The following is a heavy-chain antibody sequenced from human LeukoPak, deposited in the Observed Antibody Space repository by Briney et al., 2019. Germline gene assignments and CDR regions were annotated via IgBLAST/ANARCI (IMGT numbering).Heavy chain of an antibody. J-gene: IGHJ4*01. Sequence: PGGSLGLSCAASGFTFSSYAMSWVRQAPGKGLEWVSGIRGGGGSVGSTSYPDSVKGRFTISRDNSKNTLYLEMNSLRAEDTALYYCAKGNWEGEYIFDSWGQGTLVTVSS. CDR2: IRGGGGSVGST. V-gene: IGHV3-23*01. CDR3: AKGNWEGEYIFDS. D-gene: IGHD7-27*01. CDR1: GFTFSSYA.